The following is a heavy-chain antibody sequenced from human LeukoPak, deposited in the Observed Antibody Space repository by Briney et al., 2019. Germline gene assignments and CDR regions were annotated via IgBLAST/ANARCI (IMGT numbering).Heavy chain of an antibody. V-gene: IGHV3-21*01. CDR3: ARDSAAMAAFDY. CDR1: GFTFSSYG. D-gene: IGHD5-18*01. Sequence: PGGSLRLSCAASGFTFSSYGMHWVRQAPGKGLEWVSSISSSSSYIYYADSVKGRFTISRDNAKNSLYLQMNSLRAEDTAVYYCARDSAAMAAFDYWGQGTLVTVSS. J-gene: IGHJ4*02. CDR2: ISSSSSYI.